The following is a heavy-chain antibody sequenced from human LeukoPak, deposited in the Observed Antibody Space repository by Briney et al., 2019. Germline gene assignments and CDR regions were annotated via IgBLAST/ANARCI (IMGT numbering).Heavy chain of an antibody. CDR3: ARDRYSYGYREPFDY. CDR2: INHSGST. V-gene: IGHV4-34*01. Sequence: SETLSLTCAVYGGSISGYYWSWIRQPPGKGLEWIGEINHSGSTNYNPSLKSRVTISVDTSKNQFSLKLSSVTAADTAVYYCARDRYSYGYREPFDYWGQGTLVTVSS. CDR1: GGSISGYY. D-gene: IGHD5-18*01. J-gene: IGHJ4*02.